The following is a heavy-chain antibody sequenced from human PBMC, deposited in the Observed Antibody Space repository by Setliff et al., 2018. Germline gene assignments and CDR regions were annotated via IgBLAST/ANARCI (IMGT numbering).Heavy chain of an antibody. CDR2: FDPEDGET. V-gene: IGHV1-24*01. CDR1: GYTLTELS. Sequence: ASVKVSCKVSGYTLTELSMHWVRQAPGKGLEWMGGFDPEDGETIYVQKFQGRVTMTTDTSTSTAYMELRSLRSDDTAVYYCARDSWDGSRYAHWGQGTLVTVSS. CDR3: ARDSWDGSRYAH. D-gene: IGHD1-26*01. J-gene: IGHJ5*02.